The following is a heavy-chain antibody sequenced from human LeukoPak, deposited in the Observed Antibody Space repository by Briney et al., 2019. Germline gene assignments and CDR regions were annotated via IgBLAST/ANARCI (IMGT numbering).Heavy chain of an antibody. D-gene: IGHD5-12*01. CDR2: INPSGGST. CDR3: AKDIVAEVGPYYYYYMDV. V-gene: IGHV1-46*01. J-gene: IGHJ6*03. CDR1: GYTFTSYY. Sequence: ASVKVSCKASGYTFTSYYMHWVRQAPGQGLEWMGIINPSGGSTSYAQKFQGRVTMTRDMSTSTVYMELSSLRSEDTAVYYCAKDIVAEVGPYYYYYMDVWGKGTTVTVSS.